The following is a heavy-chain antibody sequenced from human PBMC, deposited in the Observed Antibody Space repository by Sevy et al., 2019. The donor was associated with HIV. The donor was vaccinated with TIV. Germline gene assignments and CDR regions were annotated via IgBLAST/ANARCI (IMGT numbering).Heavy chain of an antibody. CDR2: IYYSGST. CDR1: GGSISSYY. J-gene: IGHJ4*02. Sequence: SETLFLTCTVSGGSISSYYWSWIRQPPGKGLEWIGYIYYSGSTNYNPSLKSRVTISVDTSKNQFSLKLSSVTAADTAVYYCARARPLYYYDSSGYYFDYWGQGTLVTVSS. D-gene: IGHD3-22*01. V-gene: IGHV4-59*01. CDR3: ARARPLYYYDSSGYYFDY.